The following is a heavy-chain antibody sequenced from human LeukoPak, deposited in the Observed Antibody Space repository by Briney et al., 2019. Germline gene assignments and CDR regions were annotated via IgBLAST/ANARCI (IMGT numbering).Heavy chain of an antibody. Sequence: ASVKVSCKASGYTFTSYGISWVRQAPGQGLEWMGWISAYNGNTNYAQKLQGRVTMTTDTSTSTAYMELRSLRSDDTAVYYCARASYYDSSGYSSYWGQGTLVTVSS. V-gene: IGHV1-18*01. CDR2: ISAYNGNT. CDR1: GYTFTSYG. J-gene: IGHJ4*02. CDR3: ARASYYDSSGYSSY. D-gene: IGHD3-22*01.